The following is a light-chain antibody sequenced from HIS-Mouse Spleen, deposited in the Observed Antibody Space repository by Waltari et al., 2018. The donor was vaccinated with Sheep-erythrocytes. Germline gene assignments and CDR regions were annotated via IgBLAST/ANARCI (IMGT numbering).Light chain of an antibody. V-gene: IGLV1-40*01. CDR2: GNS. J-gene: IGLJ2*01. Sequence: QSVLTQPPSVSGAPGQRVTISCTGSSYNIGAGYDVHWYQQLLGTAPKLLIYGNSNRPSGVPDRFSGSKSGTSASLAITGLQAEDEADYYCQSYDSSLSGSVFGGWTKLTVL. CDR1: SYNIGAGYD. CDR3: QSYDSSLSGSV.